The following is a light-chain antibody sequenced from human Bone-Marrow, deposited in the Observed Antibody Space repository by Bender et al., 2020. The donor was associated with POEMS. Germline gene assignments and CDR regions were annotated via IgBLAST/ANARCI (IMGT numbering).Light chain of an antibody. V-gene: IGLV3-21*03. J-gene: IGLJ1*01. CDR3: SSFADSNNFV. CDR1: NIGSKS. CDR2: DDS. Sequence: SYVLTQPPSVSVAPEKTATITCGGNNIGSKSVHWYQQKSGQAPVLVVYDDSARPSGMPERFSGSNSGNTASLTVSGLQAEDEADYYCSSFADSNNFVFGTGTKVTVL.